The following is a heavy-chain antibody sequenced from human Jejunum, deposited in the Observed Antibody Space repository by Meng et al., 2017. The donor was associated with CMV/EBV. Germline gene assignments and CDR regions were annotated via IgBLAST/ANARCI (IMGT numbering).Heavy chain of an antibody. CDR3: VKGNNYTRIFDY. V-gene: IGHV3-23*01. J-gene: IGHJ4*02. D-gene: IGHD3-3*01. CDR2: ISHSDTNT. Sequence: SGFTFSKYEVGWVRQAPGKGLEWVSVISHSDTNTNYADSVKERLTISRDNSRNTLYLQMNSLRAEDTALYYCVKGNNYTRIFDYWGQGTRVTVSS. CDR1: GFTFSKYE.